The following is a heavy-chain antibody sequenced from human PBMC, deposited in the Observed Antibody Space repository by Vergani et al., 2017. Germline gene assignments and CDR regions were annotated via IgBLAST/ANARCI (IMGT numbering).Heavy chain of an antibody. D-gene: IGHD5-18*01. V-gene: IGHV3-30*01. CDR3: ARDHGYSYGSYYYYYGMDG. CDR2: ISYDGSNK. CDR1: GFTFSSYA. J-gene: IGHJ6*02. Sequence: QVQLVESGGGVVQPGRSLRLSCAASGFTFSSYAMHWVRQAPGKGLEWVAVISYDGSNKYYADSVKGRFTISRDNSKNTLYLQMNSLRAEDTAVYYCARDHGYSYGSYYYYYGMDGWGQGTTVTVSS.